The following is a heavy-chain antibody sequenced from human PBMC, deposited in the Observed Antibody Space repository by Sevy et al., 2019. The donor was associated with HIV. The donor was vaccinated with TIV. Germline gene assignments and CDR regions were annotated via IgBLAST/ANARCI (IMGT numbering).Heavy chain of an antibody. D-gene: IGHD6-19*01. CDR2: IYTPDSDA. CDR3: ARRGAGGGWYYFDY. CDR1: GYSFTSSW. V-gene: IGHV5-51*01. Sequence: GESLKISCKASGYSFTSSWIGWVRQMPGKGLEWMGIIYTPDSDARYSRSFEGQVTISVDKSISTAYLQWSSLKDSDTAMYYCARRGAGGGWYYFDYWGQGTLVTVSS. J-gene: IGHJ4*02.